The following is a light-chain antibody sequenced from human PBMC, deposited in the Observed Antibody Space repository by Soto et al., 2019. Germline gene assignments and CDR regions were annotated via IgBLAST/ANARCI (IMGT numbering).Light chain of an antibody. CDR2: KIS. J-gene: IGKJ2*01. CDR3: MQGTHWPFT. V-gene: IGKV2-30*01. CDR1: QGLVYSDGNTY. Sequence: EVVMTQSPLSLPVTLGQPASISCKSTQGLVYSDGNTYLNWFHQRPGQSPRRLIHKISDRDSGVPDRFSGSGSGTDFTLEISRVEAEDVGIYYCMQGTHWPFTFGQGTKLEIK.